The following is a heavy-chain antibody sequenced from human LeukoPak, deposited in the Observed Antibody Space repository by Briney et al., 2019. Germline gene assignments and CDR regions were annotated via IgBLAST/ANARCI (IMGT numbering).Heavy chain of an antibody. CDR3: AENIGGFDY. J-gene: IGHJ4*02. V-gene: IGHV3-23*01. D-gene: IGHD4-23*01. CDR2: FSASDGSR. Sequence: GGSLRLSCEASGFSFSSYGMSWVRQAPGEGLEWVSGFSASDGSRYYADSVKGRFTISRDNSKNTLYLQMNSLRAEDTAVYYCAENIGGFDYWGQGTLVTVSS. CDR1: GFSFSSYG.